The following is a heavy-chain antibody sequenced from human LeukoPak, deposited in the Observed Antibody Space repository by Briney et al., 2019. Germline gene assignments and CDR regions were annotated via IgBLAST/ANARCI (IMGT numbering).Heavy chain of an antibody. Sequence: GASVKVSCKASGGTFSSYAISWVRQAPGQGLEWMGRIIPIFGTANYAQKFQGRVTITTDESTSTAYMELSSLRSEDTAVYYCARGGRSGFDYWGQGTLVTVSS. J-gene: IGHJ4*02. CDR2: IIPIFGTA. CDR3: ARGGRSGFDY. V-gene: IGHV1-69*05. CDR1: GGTFSSYA. D-gene: IGHD2-15*01.